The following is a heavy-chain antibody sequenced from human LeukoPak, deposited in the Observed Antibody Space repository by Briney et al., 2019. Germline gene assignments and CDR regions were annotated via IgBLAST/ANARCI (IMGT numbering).Heavy chain of an antibody. CDR1: GFTFSSYW. D-gene: IGHD4-23*01. CDR2: IKQDGSET. V-gene: IGHV3-7*03. CDR3: AKDREYGGNSGAEDY. J-gene: IGHJ4*02. Sequence: GGSLRLSCAASGFTFSSYWMTWVRQAPGKGLEWVANIKQDGSETYYVDSVKGRFTISRDNAKHSLYLQMNSLRAEDTAVYYCAKDREYGGNSGAEDYWGQGTLVTVSS.